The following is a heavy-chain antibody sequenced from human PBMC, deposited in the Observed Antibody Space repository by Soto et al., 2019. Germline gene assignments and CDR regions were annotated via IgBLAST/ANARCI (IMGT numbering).Heavy chain of an antibody. D-gene: IGHD3-10*01. CDR3: ASTSAGYGSGSYKMDV. V-gene: IGHV4-30-4*01. CDR2: IYYSGST. CDR1: GGSISSGDYY. Sequence: SETVSLTCTVSGGSISSGDYYWSWIRQPPGKGLEWIGYIYYSGSTYYNPSLKSRVTISVDTSKNQFSLKLSPVTAADTAVYYCASTSAGYGSGSYKMDVWGPGTMVTVFS. J-gene: IGHJ6*02.